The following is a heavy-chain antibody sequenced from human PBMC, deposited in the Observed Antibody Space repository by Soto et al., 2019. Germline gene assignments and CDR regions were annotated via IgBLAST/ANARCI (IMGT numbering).Heavy chain of an antibody. Sequence: SETLSLTCAVSGGSISSSNWWSWIRQPPGTGLEWIGEINHSGSTNYNPSLKSRVTISVDTSKNQFFLKLSFVTAADTAVYFCARHYSSGNYYSPINYWGQGALVTVSS. D-gene: IGHD3-10*01. CDR1: GGSISSSNW. V-gene: IGHV4-4*02. CDR3: ARHYSSGNYYSPINY. CDR2: INHSGST. J-gene: IGHJ4*02.